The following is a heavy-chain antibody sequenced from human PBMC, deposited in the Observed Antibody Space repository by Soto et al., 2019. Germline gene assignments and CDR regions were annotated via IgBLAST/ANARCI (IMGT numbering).Heavy chain of an antibody. Sequence: SETLSLTCAVYGGSFSGYYWSWIRQPPGKGLEWIGEINHSGSTNYNPSLKSRVTISVDTSKNQFSLKLSSVTAADTAVYYCARRPGIAAVNWFDPWGQGTLVTVSS. J-gene: IGHJ5*02. CDR1: GGSFSGYY. CDR2: INHSGST. D-gene: IGHD6-13*01. CDR3: ARRPGIAAVNWFDP. V-gene: IGHV4-34*01.